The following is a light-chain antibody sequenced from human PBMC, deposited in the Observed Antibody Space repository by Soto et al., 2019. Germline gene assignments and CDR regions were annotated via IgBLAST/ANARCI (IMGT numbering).Light chain of an antibody. CDR1: GSDIGAYNF. CDR3: YSYAGRNIWV. CDR2: GVT. J-gene: IGLJ3*02. V-gene: IGLV2-8*01. Sequence: QSALAQPPSASGSPGQSVTISCTVSGSDIGAYNFVSWYQQHPGKALKLMIFGVTERPSGVPDRFSGSKSGNTASLTVSGLQADDEAVYYCYSYAGRNIWVFGGGTKLTVL.